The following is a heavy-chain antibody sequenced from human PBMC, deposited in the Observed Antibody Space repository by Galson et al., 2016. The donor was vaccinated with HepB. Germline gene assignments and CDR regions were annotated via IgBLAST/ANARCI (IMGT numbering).Heavy chain of an antibody. CDR3: AALLGILTGYYSNGMDV. CDR1: GYTLTELS. V-gene: IGHV1-24*01. J-gene: IGHJ6*02. CDR2: FDPEDGET. D-gene: IGHD3-9*01. Sequence: SVKVSCKVSGYTLTELSMHWVRQAPGIGLEWMGNFDPEDGETIYAQKFQGRVTMTGDTSTGTADMELSRLRSEDTAEYYCAALLGILTGYYSNGMDVWGQGTSVTVS.